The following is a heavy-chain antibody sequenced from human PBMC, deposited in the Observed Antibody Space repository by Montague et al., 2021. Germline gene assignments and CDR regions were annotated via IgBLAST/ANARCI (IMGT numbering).Heavy chain of an antibody. D-gene: IGHD5-24*01. Sequence: SLRLSCAASGFPFSNFWMHWVRQAPGKGLVWVSRIVGDGHYKNYADSVQGRFTISRDNAENTLYLQMDGLRVGDTAVYYCVRDGDGLNFDYWGHGTLVTVSS. CDR1: GFPFSNFW. V-gene: IGHV3-74*01. J-gene: IGHJ4*01. CDR2: IVGDGHYK. CDR3: VRDGDGLNFDY.